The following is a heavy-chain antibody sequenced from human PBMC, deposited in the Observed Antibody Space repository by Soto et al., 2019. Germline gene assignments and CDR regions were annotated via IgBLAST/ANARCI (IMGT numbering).Heavy chain of an antibody. D-gene: IGHD3-10*01. Sequence: SETLSLTCTVSGASFTTYYWSWVRQPPGKGLEWIGYIFYSGHLKYNPSLKSRLTISVDPSKNQISLRLTSVTAADTAVYYCARQGQATYYYGSGNLIVSYLDYWGQGTMVTVSS. J-gene: IGHJ4*02. V-gene: IGHV4-59*01. CDR1: GASFTTYY. CDR2: IFYSGHL. CDR3: ARQGQATYYYGSGNLIVSYLDY.